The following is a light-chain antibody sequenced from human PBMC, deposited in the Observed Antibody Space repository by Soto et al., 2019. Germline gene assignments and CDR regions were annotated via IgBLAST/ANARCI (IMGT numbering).Light chain of an antibody. CDR3: PPRSYWPPMLT. V-gene: IGKV3-11*01. Sequence: EIVLTQSPATLSLSPGERATLSCRASQSVSSYLAWYQQKPGQAPRLLIYDASNRATGIPARFSGSGSGTDFTLTISSLEPEDFSVYSCPPRSYWPPMLTFGGGT. CDR1: QSVSSY. J-gene: IGKJ4*01. CDR2: DAS.